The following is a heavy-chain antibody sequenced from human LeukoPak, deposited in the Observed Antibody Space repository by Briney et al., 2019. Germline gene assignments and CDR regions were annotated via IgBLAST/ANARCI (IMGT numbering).Heavy chain of an antibody. D-gene: IGHD3-10*01. Sequence: GASVKVSCKASGYTLTSSYIHWVRQAPGQGLEWMGIINPSGGNTRYAQKFQGRVTMTSDTSTSTVYMDLSSLRSEDTAVYYCATLKRGYYYGSGSYLDYWGQGTLVTVSS. J-gene: IGHJ4*02. CDR2: INPSGGNT. CDR1: GYTLTSSY. CDR3: ATLKRGYYYGSGSYLDY. V-gene: IGHV1-46*01.